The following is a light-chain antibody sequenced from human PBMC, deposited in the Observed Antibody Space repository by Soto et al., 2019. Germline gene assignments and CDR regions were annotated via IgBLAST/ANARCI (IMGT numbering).Light chain of an antibody. Sequence: AIQLTQSPSSLSASVGDRVTITCRASQGISSALAWYQQKPGKAPKLLIYDASSLESGVPSRFSGSGSGTDFTLTISSLQSEDFATYYCQQFNNYPLRFGGGTKGDIK. CDR2: DAS. J-gene: IGKJ4*02. CDR3: QQFNNYPLR. V-gene: IGKV1D-13*01. CDR1: QGISSA.